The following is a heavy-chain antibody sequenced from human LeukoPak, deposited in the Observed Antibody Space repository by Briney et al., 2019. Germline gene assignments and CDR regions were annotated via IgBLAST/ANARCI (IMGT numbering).Heavy chain of an antibody. J-gene: IGHJ4*02. CDR3: ARDLYGDYAYDY. D-gene: IGHD4-17*01. V-gene: IGHV3-7*01. CDR2: IKQDGSER. Sequence: PGGSLRLSCEASGFSMSVYWMSWVRQAPGKGLEWVGNIKQDGSERYYVDSVKGRFTISRDNAKRSLYLQMNSLRAEDTAVYYCARDLYGDYAYDYWGQGTLVTVSS. CDR1: GFSMSVYW.